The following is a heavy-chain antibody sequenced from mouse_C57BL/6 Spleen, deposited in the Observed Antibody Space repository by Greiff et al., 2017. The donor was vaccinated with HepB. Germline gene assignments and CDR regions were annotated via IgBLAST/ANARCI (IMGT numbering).Heavy chain of an antibody. J-gene: IGHJ1*03. CDR2: IDPSDSYT. CDR3: ARRGTYGYDVDWYFDV. V-gene: IGHV1-50*01. CDR1: GYTFTSYW. Sequence: QVHVKQPGAELVKPGASVKLSCKASGYTFTSYWMQWVKQRPGQGLEWIGEIDPSDSYTNYNQKFKGKATLTVDTSSSTAYMQLSSLTSEDSAVYYCARRGTYGYDVDWYFDVWGTGTTVTVSS. D-gene: IGHD2-2*01.